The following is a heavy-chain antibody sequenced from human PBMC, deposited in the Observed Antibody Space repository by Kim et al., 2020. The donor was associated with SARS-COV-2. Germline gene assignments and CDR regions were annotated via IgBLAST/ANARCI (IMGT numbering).Heavy chain of an antibody. Sequence: KTKDSQKFQGRVTITRDTSASTAYMELSSLRSEDTAVYYCARGGSGSYDYWGQGTLVTVSS. CDR2: KT. D-gene: IGHD1-26*01. J-gene: IGHJ4*02. V-gene: IGHV1-3*01. CDR3: ARGGSGSYDY.